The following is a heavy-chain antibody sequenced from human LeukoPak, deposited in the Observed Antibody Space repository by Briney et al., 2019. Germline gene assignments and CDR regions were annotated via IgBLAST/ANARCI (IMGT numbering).Heavy chain of an antibody. CDR2: IYTSGST. CDR3: ARDPRSSWYDY. Sequence: SETLSLTCAVYGGSFSGYYWSWIRQPAGKGLEWIGRIYTSGSTNYNPSLKSRVTMSVDTSKNQFSLKLSSVTAADTAVYYCARDPRSSWYDYWGQGTLVTVSS. J-gene: IGHJ4*02. CDR1: GGSFSGYY. D-gene: IGHD6-13*01. V-gene: IGHV4-4*07.